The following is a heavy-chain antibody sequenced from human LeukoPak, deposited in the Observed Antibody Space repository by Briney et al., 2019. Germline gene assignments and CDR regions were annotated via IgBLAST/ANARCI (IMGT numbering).Heavy chain of an antibody. J-gene: IGHJ4*02. CDR1: GFMFSRYG. CDR3: AKDKGYYDSSPSYYFDY. D-gene: IGHD3-22*01. Sequence: PGGSLRLSCAASGFMFSRYGMHWVRQAPGKGLEWVAFIGHDGNNEEYGDSVRGRITISRDNSKNTPYLQMKSLRAEDTAVYYCAKDKGYYDSSPSYYFDYWGQGTLVTVSS. V-gene: IGHV3-30*02. CDR2: IGHDGNNE.